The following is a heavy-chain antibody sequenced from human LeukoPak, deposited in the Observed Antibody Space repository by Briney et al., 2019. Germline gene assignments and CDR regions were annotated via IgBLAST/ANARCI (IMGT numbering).Heavy chain of an antibody. Sequence: GGSLRLSCAASGFTVSSNYMNWVRQAPGKGLEWVSVIYSGGSAYYADSVKGRFTISRDNSKNTLHLQMNSLRADDTAVYYCASQRRVDLGFAFNLWGQGTMVTVSS. V-gene: IGHV3-66*04. CDR1: GFTVSSNY. D-gene: IGHD3-9*01. J-gene: IGHJ3*01. CDR2: IYSGGSA. CDR3: ASQRRVDLGFAFNL.